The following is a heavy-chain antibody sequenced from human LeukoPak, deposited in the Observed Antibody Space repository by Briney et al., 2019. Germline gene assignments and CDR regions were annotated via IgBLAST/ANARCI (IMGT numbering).Heavy chain of an antibody. Sequence: SETLSLTCTVSGYSISSGYYWGWIRQPAGKGLEWIGRIYTSGSTNYNPSLKSRVTISVDTSKNQFSLKLSSVTAADTAVYYCARGRITMVRGVGSRSGWFDPWGQGTLVTVSS. V-gene: IGHV4-61*02. CDR2: IYTSGST. CDR1: GYSISSGYY. J-gene: IGHJ5*02. D-gene: IGHD3-10*01. CDR3: ARGRITMVRGVGSRSGWFDP.